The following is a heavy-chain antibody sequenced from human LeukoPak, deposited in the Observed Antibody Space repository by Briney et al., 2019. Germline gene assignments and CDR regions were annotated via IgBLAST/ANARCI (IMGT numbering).Heavy chain of an antibody. CDR1: GFTFSSNG. V-gene: IGHV3-23*01. CDR2: ISASGGST. Sequence: GGSLRLSCAASGFTFSSNGVSWVRQAPGKGLEWVSSISASGGSTYYADSVKGRFTISRDNAKNSLYPQMNSLRAEDTAVYYCARVREIYYYDSSGYSDYWGQGTLVTVSS. J-gene: IGHJ4*02. CDR3: ARVREIYYYDSSGYSDY. D-gene: IGHD3-22*01.